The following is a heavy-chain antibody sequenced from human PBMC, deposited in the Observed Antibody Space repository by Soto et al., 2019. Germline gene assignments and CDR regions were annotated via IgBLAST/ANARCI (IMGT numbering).Heavy chain of an antibody. CDR1: SDSISSYY. CDR2: ISYSGST. V-gene: IGHV4-59*01. D-gene: IGHD6-13*01. Sequence: QVQLQESGPGLVKPSETLSLTCTVSSDSISSYYWSWIRQPPGKRLEWIGYISYSGSTDYNPSLKCRVIISGDTSKNQFSLKVSSVTAADTAVYYCARGTSWQLPFDYWGQGTLVTVSS. J-gene: IGHJ4*02. CDR3: ARGTSWQLPFDY.